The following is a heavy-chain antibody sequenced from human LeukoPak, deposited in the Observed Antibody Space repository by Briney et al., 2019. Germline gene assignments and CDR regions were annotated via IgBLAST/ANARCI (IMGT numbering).Heavy chain of an antibody. Sequence: QSGGSLRLSRAASGFTFSSYAMSWVRQAPGKGLEWVSAISGSGGSTYYADSVKGRFTISRDNAKNSLYLQMNSLRAEDTAVYYCARACFDSSSSGYYFDYWGQGTLVTVSS. J-gene: IGHJ4*02. CDR2: ISGSGGST. CDR3: ARACFDSSSSGYYFDY. D-gene: IGHD6-6*01. CDR1: GFTFSSYA. V-gene: IGHV3-23*01.